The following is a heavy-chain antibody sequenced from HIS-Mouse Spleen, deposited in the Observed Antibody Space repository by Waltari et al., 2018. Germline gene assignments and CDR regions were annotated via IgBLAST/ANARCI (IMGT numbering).Heavy chain of an antibody. CDR2: IWYDGSNK. J-gene: IGHJ3*02. V-gene: IGHV3-33*06. Sequence: QVQLVESGGGVVQPGRSLRLSCAASGFTFSSYGMHWVRQAPGKGLEGVAVIWYDGSNKYYADSVKGRFTISRDNSKNTLYLQMNSLRVEDTAVYYCAKDLARKDSGYDAFDIWGQGTMVTVSS. CDR1: GFTFSSYG. D-gene: IGHD5-12*01. CDR3: AKDLARKDSGYDAFDI.